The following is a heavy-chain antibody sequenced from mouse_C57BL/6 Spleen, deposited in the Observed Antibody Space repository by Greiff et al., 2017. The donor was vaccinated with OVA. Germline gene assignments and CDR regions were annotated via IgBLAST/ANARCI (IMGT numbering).Heavy chain of an antibody. Sequence: QVQLQQPGAELVQPGASVKLSCKASGYTFTSYWMHWVKQRPGRGLEWIGRIDPNSGGTKYNEKFKRKATLTVDKPTSTAYMQLSSLASDNSAVYYCARGGYSNYLFDYWGQGTTLTVSS. CDR3: ARGGYSNYLFDY. V-gene: IGHV1-72*01. D-gene: IGHD2-5*01. CDR2: IDPNSGGT. J-gene: IGHJ2*01. CDR1: GYTFTSYW.